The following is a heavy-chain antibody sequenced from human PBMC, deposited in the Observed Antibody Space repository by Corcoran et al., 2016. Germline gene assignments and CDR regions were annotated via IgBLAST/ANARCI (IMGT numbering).Heavy chain of an antibody. V-gene: IGHV3-23*04. CDR3: ANKAIAVRPPMG. CDR2: ITSGGSST. D-gene: IGHD6-6*01. CDR1: GFTFTNYA. Sequence: EVQLVESGGGLVQPGGSLRLSCAASGFTFTNYAMSWVRQTPGKGLEWVSGITSGGSSTYYADSVKGRFTISRDNSNNMLYLQMNSLRAEDTAIYYGANKAIAVRPPMGWGQGTLVTVSS. J-gene: IGHJ4*02.